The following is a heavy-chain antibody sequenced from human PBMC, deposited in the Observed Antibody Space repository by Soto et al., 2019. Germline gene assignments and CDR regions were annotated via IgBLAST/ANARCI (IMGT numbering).Heavy chain of an antibody. V-gene: IGHV3-30*04. J-gene: IGHJ4*02. Sequence: PEGSRRISCAASGFTFSSYAMHWVRQAPGKVLDWVAVISYDGRNKYYADSVKGRFTISRDNSKNTLYLQMNSLRAEDTAVYYCARDSHFVIAGAMGISLNCWAQGTLVTVSS. CDR1: GFTFSSYA. CDR3: ARDSHFVIAGAMGISLNC. CDR2: ISYDGRNK. D-gene: IGHD6-13*01.